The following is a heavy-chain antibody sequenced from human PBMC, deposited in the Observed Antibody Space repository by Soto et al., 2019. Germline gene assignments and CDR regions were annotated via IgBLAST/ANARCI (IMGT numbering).Heavy chain of an antibody. CDR3: ARAPYEAAGTDY. D-gene: IGHD2-15*01. J-gene: IGHJ4*02. CDR2: ISYDGSNK. Sequence: QVQLVESGGGVVQPGRSLRLSCAASGFTFSSYAMHWVHQAPGKGLEWVAVISYDGSNKYYADSLKGRFTISRDNSKNTLYLQMNSLRAEDTAVYYCARAPYEAAGTDYWGQGTLVTVSS. V-gene: IGHV3-30-3*01. CDR1: GFTFSSYA.